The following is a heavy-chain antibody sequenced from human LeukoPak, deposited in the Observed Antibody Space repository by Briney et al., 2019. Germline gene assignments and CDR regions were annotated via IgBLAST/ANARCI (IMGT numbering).Heavy chain of an antibody. CDR3: ARAGEGFGELFDY. Sequence: GGSLRLSCAASGFTFSSYNMNWVRQAPGKGLEWVSSITSDSRYMYYADSVKGRFTISRDNAKNSLYLQMNSLRAEDTTVYYCARAGEGFGELFDYWGQGTLVTVSS. V-gene: IGHV3-21*04. J-gene: IGHJ4*02. CDR1: GFTFSSYN. CDR2: ITSDSRYM. D-gene: IGHD3-10*01.